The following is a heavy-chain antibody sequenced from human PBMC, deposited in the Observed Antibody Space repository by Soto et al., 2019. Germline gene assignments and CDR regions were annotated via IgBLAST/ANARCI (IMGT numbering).Heavy chain of an antibody. J-gene: IGHJ3*02. CDR2: MNPNSGNT. CDR1: GYTFTSYD. CDR3: ARGAVSGSYDVDAFDI. Sequence: GASVKVSCKASGYTFTSYDINWVRQATGQGLEWMGWMNPNSGNTGYAQKFQGRVTMTRNTSISTAYMELSSLRSEDTAVYYCARGAVSGSYDVDAFDIWGQGTMVTVSS. V-gene: IGHV1-8*01. D-gene: IGHD1-26*01.